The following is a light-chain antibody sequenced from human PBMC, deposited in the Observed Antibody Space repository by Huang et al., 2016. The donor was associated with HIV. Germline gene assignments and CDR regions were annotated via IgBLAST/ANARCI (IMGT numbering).Light chain of an antibody. V-gene: IGKV1-8*01. CDR2: ATS. CDR1: QDINNY. Sequence: AIRITQSPSSLSASTGDKVSITCRASQDINNYLAWYQQKPGKPPSLLIYATSTLQSGVPSRFSGSGSGTDFTLTITHLQSEDFATYYCQQYYSFPLTFGQGSQVEV. CDR3: QQYYSFPLT. J-gene: IGKJ1*01.